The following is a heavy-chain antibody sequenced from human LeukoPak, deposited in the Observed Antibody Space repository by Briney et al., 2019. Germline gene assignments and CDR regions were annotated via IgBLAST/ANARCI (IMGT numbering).Heavy chain of an antibody. V-gene: IGHV1-24*01. Sequence: ASVKVSWKVSGYTLTELSMHWVRQAPGKGLEWMGGFDPEDGETIYAQKFQGRVTMTEDTSTDTAYMELSSLRSEDTAVYYCATDLSLRFGESDAFDIWGQGTMVTVSS. J-gene: IGHJ3*02. CDR3: ATDLSLRFGESDAFDI. CDR1: GYTLTELS. CDR2: FDPEDGET. D-gene: IGHD3-10*01.